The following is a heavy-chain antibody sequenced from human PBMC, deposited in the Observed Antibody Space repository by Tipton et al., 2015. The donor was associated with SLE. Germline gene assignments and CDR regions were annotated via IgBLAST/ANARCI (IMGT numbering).Heavy chain of an antibody. CDR2: IYYSGST. Sequence: TLSLTCTVSGDSISDNSCYWGWIRQPPGKGLERIGSIYYSGSTFKNPSLKSRVTMSEDTSENQFSRKLSSVTAADTAVYYCARQLYGSSSINWFGSWGQRTLVACSS. CDR3: ARQLYGSSSINWFGS. CDR1: GDSISDNSCY. J-gene: IGHJ5*01. D-gene: IGHD6-6*01. V-gene: IGHV4-39*07.